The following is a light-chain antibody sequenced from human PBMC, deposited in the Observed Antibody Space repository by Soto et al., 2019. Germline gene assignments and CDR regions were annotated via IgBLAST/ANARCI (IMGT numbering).Light chain of an antibody. CDR3: RSYTSSSTLEV. J-gene: IGLJ1*01. V-gene: IGLV2-14*03. CDR1: SHDVGGYNY. Sequence: QSALTQPASVSGSPGQSIAISCTGTSHDVGGYNYVSWYQQHPGKAPQLMIYDVSNRPSGVSNRFSGSKSGNTASLTISGLQAKDEAVYYCRSYTSSSTLEVFGTGTKLTVL. CDR2: DVS.